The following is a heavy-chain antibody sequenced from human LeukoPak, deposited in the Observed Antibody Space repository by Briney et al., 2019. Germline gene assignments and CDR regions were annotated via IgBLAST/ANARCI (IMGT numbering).Heavy chain of an antibody. J-gene: IGHJ4*02. Sequence: ASVKVSCKASGYTFTGYYMHWVRQAPGQGLEWMGWINPNSGGTNYAQKFQGRVTMTRDTSISTAYMELSRPRSDDTAVYYCARGARLAYCGGDCYLFDYWGQGTLVTVSS. CDR3: ARGARLAYCGGDCYLFDY. D-gene: IGHD2-21*02. CDR1: GYTFTGYY. CDR2: INPNSGGT. V-gene: IGHV1-2*02.